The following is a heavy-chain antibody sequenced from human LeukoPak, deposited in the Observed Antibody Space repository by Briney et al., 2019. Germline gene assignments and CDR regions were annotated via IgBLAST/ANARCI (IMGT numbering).Heavy chain of an antibody. D-gene: IGHD6-19*01. CDR3: ARVAVAGTHYYYMDV. J-gene: IGHJ6*03. CDR2: ISSSSSYI. V-gene: IGHV3-21*01. Sequence: KPGGSLRLSCAASGFTFSSYSMNWVRQAPGKGLEWVSFISSSSSYIYYADSVKGRFTISRDNAKNSLYLQMNSLRAEDTAVYYCARVAVAGTHYYYMDVWGKGTTVTVSS. CDR1: GFTFSSYS.